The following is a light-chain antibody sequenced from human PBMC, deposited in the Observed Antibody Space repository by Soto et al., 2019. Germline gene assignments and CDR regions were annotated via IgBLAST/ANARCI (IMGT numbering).Light chain of an antibody. CDR1: QSVSSY. Sequence: IVLTQSPATLSLSPGERATLSCRASQSVSSYLAWYQQKSGQAPRLLIYDASNMATGIPARFSGSGSGTDFTLTISSLEPEDFAVYYCQQRSNWPPYTFGQGTKLEIK. V-gene: IGKV3-11*01. CDR2: DAS. CDR3: QQRSNWPPYT. J-gene: IGKJ2*01.